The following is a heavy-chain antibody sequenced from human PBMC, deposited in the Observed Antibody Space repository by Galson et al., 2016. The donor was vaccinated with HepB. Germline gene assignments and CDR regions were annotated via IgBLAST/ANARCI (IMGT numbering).Heavy chain of an antibody. V-gene: IGHV4-39*03. D-gene: IGHD1-14*01. CDR3: ESPDIETPHSCAIVLRGRVTMSVDTSKNQFSLKLNSVTAADTAMYYCARHEVETPTYWYFDL. CDR2: IYYSGST. Sequence: ETLSLTCTVSGGSISSSSYYWGWIRQPPGKGLEWIGTIYYSGSTFYSPSLRGRVTMSVDTSKNQFSLQLNPVTAADTARDYLESPDIETPHSCAIVLRGRVTMSVDTSKNQFSLKLNSVTAADTAMYYCARHEVETPTYWYFDLWGRGTLVTVSS. CDR1: GGSISSSSYY. J-gene: IGHJ2*01.